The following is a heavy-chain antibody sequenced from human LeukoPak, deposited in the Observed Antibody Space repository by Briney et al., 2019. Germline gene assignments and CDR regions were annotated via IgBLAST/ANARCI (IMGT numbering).Heavy chain of an antibody. D-gene: IGHD1-14*01. CDR3: ARGVEPLAANTLAY. CDR1: GFTVITND. Sequence: GGSLRLSSAPSGFTVITNDMTWVPQAPGQGLEWVSVLYSEGNTKYADSVQGRFIISRDNSKNTLYLEMNSLRPDDTAVYYCARGVEPLAANTLAYWGQGTLVTVSS. V-gene: IGHV3-53*01. CDR2: LYSEGNT. J-gene: IGHJ4*02.